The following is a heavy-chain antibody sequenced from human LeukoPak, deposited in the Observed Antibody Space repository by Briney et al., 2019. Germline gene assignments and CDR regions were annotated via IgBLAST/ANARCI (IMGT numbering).Heavy chain of an antibody. V-gene: IGHV3-23*01. J-gene: IGHJ4*02. CDR3: AKGDSSGWYLLSYFDY. CDR2: ISGSGGST. Sequence: GGSLRLSCAASGFTFSSYAMSRVRQAPGKGLEWVSAISGSGGSTYYADSVKGRFTISRDNSKNTLYLQMNSLRAEDTAVYYCAKGDSSGWYLLSYFDYWGQGTLVTVSS. CDR1: GFTFSSYA. D-gene: IGHD6-19*01.